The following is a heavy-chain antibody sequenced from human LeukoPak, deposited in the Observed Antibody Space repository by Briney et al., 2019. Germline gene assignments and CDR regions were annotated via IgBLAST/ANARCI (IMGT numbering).Heavy chain of an antibody. CDR2: ISSSSSTI. CDR3: ARATRGVGSNFDY. Sequence: PGGSLRLSCAAPGFTFSSYSMNWVRQAPGKGLEWVSYISSSSSTIYYADSVKGRFTISRDNAKNSLYLQMNSLRAEDTAVYYCARATRGVGSNFDYWGQGTLVTVSS. J-gene: IGHJ4*02. D-gene: IGHD1-26*01. V-gene: IGHV3-48*04. CDR1: GFTFSSYS.